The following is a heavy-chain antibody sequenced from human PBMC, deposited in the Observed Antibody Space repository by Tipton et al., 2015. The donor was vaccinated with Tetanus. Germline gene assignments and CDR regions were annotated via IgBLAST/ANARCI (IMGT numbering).Heavy chain of an antibody. CDR1: GFVFTTYS. V-gene: IGHV3-21*01. Sequence: SLRLSCEASGFVFTTYSMNWFRQAPGRRLEWVASVSSGSTYTKFPDSLRGRFTISRDDAKNSVYLQVNSLRAEDTAVYYCARLYGDYFHAMGYWGQGTLVTVSS. J-gene: IGHJ4*02. CDR2: VSSGSTYT. D-gene: IGHD4-17*01. CDR3: ARLYGDYFHAMGY.